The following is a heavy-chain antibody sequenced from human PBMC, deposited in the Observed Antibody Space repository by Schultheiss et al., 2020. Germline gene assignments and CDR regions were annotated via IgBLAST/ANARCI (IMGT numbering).Heavy chain of an antibody. D-gene: IGHD6-6*01. Sequence: GSLRLSCAVYGGSFSGYYWSWIRQPPGKGLEWIGYIFYTGSTYYNPSLKSRVTMSVDTSKNHFSLRLSSVSAADTALYFCAKRTAVGSYNWFDAWGQGTLVTVSS. CDR3: AKRTAVGSYNWFDA. CDR1: GGSFSGYY. V-gene: IGHV4-59*12. J-gene: IGHJ5*02. CDR2: IFYTGST.